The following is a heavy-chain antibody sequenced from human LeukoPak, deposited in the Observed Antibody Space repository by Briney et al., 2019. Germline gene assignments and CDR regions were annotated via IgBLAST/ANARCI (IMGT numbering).Heavy chain of an antibody. V-gene: IGHV4-59*08. CDR2: IYYSGST. D-gene: IGHD6-6*01. CDR1: GGSISSYY. J-gene: IGHJ4*02. CDR3: ARSPYSSSSGGPFDY. Sequence: SETLSLTCTVSGGSISSYYWSWIRQPPGKGLEWIGYIYYSGSTNYNPSLKSRVTISVDTSKNQFSLKLSSVTAADTAVYYCARSPYSSSSGGPFDYWGQGTLVTVSS.